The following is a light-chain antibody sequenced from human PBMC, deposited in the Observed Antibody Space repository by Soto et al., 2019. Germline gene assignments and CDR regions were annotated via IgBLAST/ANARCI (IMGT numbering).Light chain of an antibody. CDR2: EVS. V-gene: IGKV2D-29*02. Sequence: DVVMTQTPLSLSVTPGQPASISCKSSQSLLHITGETFLFWYLQKPGQSPQLLIYEVSTRVSGVPDRFSGSGSGTDFTLEISRVETDDVSIYYSMERTQLPPPFCQRTRPEIK. CDR3: MERTQLPPP. CDR1: QSLLHITGETF. J-gene: IGKJ5*01.